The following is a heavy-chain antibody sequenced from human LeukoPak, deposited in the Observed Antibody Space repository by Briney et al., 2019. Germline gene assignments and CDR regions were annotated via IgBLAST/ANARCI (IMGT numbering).Heavy chain of an antibody. CDR3: ARMPVVPAANDAFDI. V-gene: IGHV4-4*07. Sequence: PSETLSLTCTVSGGSISSYYWSWIRQPAGKGLEWIGRIYTSGSTNYNPSLKSRGTMSVDTSKNQFSLKLSSVTDADTAVYYCARMPVVPAANDAFDIWGQGTMVTVSS. D-gene: IGHD2-2*01. J-gene: IGHJ3*02. CDR1: GGSISSYY. CDR2: IYTSGST.